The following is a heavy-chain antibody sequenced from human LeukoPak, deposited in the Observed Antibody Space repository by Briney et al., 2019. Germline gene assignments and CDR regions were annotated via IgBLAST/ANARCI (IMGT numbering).Heavy chain of an antibody. V-gene: IGHV1-24*01. CDR2: FDPEDGET. D-gene: IGHD1-1*01. CDR3: AVSLTTGGYYGMDV. Sequence: GASVKVSCKVSGYTLTELSLHWVRQAPGKGFEWMGRFDPEDGETIYARKFQGRVTMTEDTSTDTAYMELSSLRSEDTAVYFCAVSLTTGGYYGMDVWGQGTTVTVSS. J-gene: IGHJ6*02. CDR1: GYTLTELS.